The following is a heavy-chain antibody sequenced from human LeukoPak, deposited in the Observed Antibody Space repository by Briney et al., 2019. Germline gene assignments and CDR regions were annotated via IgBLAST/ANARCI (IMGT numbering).Heavy chain of an antibody. V-gene: IGHV3-23*01. CDR3: ARTLRYDYYFDY. J-gene: IGHJ4*02. CDR2: ISGSGST. D-gene: IGHD3-9*01. Sequence: GGSLRLSCAASGFTFSSYAMTWVRQAPGKGLEWVSAISGSGSTSYADSVKGRFTISRDNSKNTLYLQMNSLRAEDTAVYYCARTLRYDYYFDYWGQGTLVTVSS. CDR1: GFTFSSYA.